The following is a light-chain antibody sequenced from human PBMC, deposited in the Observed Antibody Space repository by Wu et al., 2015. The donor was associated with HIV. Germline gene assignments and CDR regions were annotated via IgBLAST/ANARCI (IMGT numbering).Light chain of an antibody. CDR3: QQSNSVPHT. Sequence: DIQMTQSPSSVSASVGDRVTITCRASQGIGSWLGWYQQKLEKAPKLLIYAASNLQSGVPSRFSGSGSGTDFTLTISSLQPEDFATCYCQQSNSVPHTFGQGTRLEMK. CDR2: AAS. V-gene: IGKV1-12*01. CDR1: QGIGSW. J-gene: IGKJ2*01.